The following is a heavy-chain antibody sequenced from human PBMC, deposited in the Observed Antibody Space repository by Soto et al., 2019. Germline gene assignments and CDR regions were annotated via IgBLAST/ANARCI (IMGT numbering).Heavy chain of an antibody. J-gene: IGHJ5*02. V-gene: IGHV4-30-2*06. D-gene: IGHD1-26*01. CDR2: IYESGRT. CDR3: ARGDRSSGRLSDWFGP. Sequence: PSETLSLTCSVSGGSISSGGFPWGWIRQSPGRGLEWLGYIYESGRTYYKPSLKSRVTISLDRSKNQFSLRLNSMTAADTAVYYCARGDRSSGRLSDWFGPWGQGTLVTVSS. CDR1: GGSISSGGFP.